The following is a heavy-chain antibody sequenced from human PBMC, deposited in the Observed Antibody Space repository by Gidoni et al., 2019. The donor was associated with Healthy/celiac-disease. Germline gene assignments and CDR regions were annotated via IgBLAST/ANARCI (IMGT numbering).Heavy chain of an antibody. D-gene: IGHD3-22*01. Sequence: EVQLVRSGAEVKKPGESLKISCKGSGYSFTSYWIGWVRQMPGKGLDGMGIIYPGDSDTRYSPSFQGQVTISADKSISTAYLQWSSLKASDTAMYYCARHPHYYDSSGYDKGDWYFDLWGRGTLVTVSS. CDR3: ARHPHYYDSSGYDKGDWYFDL. V-gene: IGHV5-51*01. CDR1: GYSFTSYW. J-gene: IGHJ2*01. CDR2: IYPGDSDT.